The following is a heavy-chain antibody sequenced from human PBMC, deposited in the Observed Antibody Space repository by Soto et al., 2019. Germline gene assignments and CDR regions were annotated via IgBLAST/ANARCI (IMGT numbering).Heavy chain of an antibody. Sequence: SETLSLTCTVSGGSISSYYWSWIRQPPGKGLEWIGYIYYSGSTNYNPSLKSRVTITVDTSKNQFSLKLSSVTAADTAVYYCARDDAMGHYFDYWGQGTLVTVSS. CDR1: GGSISSYY. CDR2: IYYSGST. CDR3: ARDDAMGHYFDY. D-gene: IGHD1-26*01. J-gene: IGHJ4*02. V-gene: IGHV4-59*01.